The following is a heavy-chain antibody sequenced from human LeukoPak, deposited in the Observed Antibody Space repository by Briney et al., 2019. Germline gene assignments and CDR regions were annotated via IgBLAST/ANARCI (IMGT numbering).Heavy chain of an antibody. D-gene: IGHD5-12*01. CDR1: GFTFSSYG. Sequence: PGGSLRLSCAASGFTFSSYGMHWVRQAPGKGLEWVAFIRYDGSNKYYADSVKGRFTISRDNSKNTLYLQMNSLRAEDTAVYYCAKDHRGGGYSGYDLYYFDYWGQGTLATVSS. CDR2: IRYDGSNK. J-gene: IGHJ4*02. V-gene: IGHV3-30*02. CDR3: AKDHRGGGYSGYDLYYFDY.